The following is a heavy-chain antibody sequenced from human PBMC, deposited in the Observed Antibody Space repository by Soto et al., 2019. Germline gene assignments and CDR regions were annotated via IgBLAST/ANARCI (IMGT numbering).Heavy chain of an antibody. D-gene: IGHD5-18*01. J-gene: IGHJ6*02. Sequence: QVQLVQSGAEVKKPGASVRVSCKASGYTFTNYGINWVRQAPGQGLEWMGWISTYNGNTNYAQNXXGGVTMTTDPXXSXAXXELRSLRSDDTAVYYCARGGYNHGYGRYYYYGIDVWGQGTTVTVSS. CDR1: GYTFTNYG. CDR3: ARGGYNHGYGRYYYYGIDV. V-gene: IGHV1-18*01. CDR2: ISTYNGNT.